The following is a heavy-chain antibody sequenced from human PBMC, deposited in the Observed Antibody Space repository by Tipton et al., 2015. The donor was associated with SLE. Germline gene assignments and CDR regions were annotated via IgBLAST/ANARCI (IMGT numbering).Heavy chain of an antibody. Sequence: TLSLTCTVSGGSISRYYWSWIRQPPGKGLEWIGEIYHSGSTNYNPSLKSRVTISVDKSKNQFSLKLSSVTAADTAVYYCASYVGPGTGGFDLWGRGTLVTVSS. CDR3: ASYVGPGTGGFDL. D-gene: IGHD2-8*02. V-gene: IGHV4-59*12. J-gene: IGHJ2*01. CDR2: IYHSGST. CDR1: GGSISRYY.